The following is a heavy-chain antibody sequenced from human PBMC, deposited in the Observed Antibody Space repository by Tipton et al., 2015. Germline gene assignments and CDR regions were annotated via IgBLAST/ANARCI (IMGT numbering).Heavy chain of an antibody. CDR3: ARDGYDVLTGHSVTFDY. CDR2: IRYDGSDK. V-gene: IGHV3-33*01. D-gene: IGHD3-9*01. Sequence: SLRLSCAASGFSFSSFGMHWVRQAPGEGLEWVAAIRYDGSDKYYAESLKGRVTISRDNSKNTVSLQMNSLRAEDTAVYYCARDGYDVLTGHSVTFDYWGQGSLVTVSS. J-gene: IGHJ4*02. CDR1: GFSFSSFG.